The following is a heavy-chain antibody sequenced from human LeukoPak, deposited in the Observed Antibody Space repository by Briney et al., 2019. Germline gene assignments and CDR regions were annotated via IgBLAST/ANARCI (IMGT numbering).Heavy chain of an antibody. Sequence: PGRSLRLSCAASGFTFDDYAMHWVRQAPGKGLEWVSGISWNSGSIGYADSVKGRFTISRDNAKNSLYLQMNSLRAEDTALHYCAKDPMVRGVIIKSWFDPWGQGTLVTVSS. CDR3: AKDPMVRGVIIKSWFDP. J-gene: IGHJ5*02. V-gene: IGHV3-9*01. CDR2: ISWNSGSI. D-gene: IGHD3-10*01. CDR1: GFTFDDYA.